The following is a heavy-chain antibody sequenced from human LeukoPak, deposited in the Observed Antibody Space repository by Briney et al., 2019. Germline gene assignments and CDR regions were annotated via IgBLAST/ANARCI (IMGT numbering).Heavy chain of an antibody. CDR2: IRSKACGGTT. CDR1: GFTFSSYA. CDR3: TRVGYSYGQYYFDY. Sequence: GGSLRPSCAASGFTFSSYAMSWVRQAPGKGLEWVGFIRSKACGGTTEYAASVKGRFTISRDDSKSIAYLQMNSLKTEDTAVYYCTRVGYSYGQYYFDYWGQGTLVTVSS. J-gene: IGHJ4*02. V-gene: IGHV3-49*04. D-gene: IGHD5-18*01.